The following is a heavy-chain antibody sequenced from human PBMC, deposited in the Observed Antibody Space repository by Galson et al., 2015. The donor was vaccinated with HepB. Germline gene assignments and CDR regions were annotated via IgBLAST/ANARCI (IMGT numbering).Heavy chain of an antibody. D-gene: IGHD6-13*01. CDR1: GFTFSSYS. Sequence: SLRLSCAASGFTFSSYSMNWVRQAPGKGLEWVSYISSSSSTIYYADSVKGRFTISRDNAKNSLYLQMNSLRDEDTAVYYCARVGRYSSSRKNYYYYYGMDVWGQGTTVTVSS. J-gene: IGHJ6*02. V-gene: IGHV3-48*02. CDR3: ARVGRYSSSRKNYYYYYGMDV. CDR2: ISSSSSTI.